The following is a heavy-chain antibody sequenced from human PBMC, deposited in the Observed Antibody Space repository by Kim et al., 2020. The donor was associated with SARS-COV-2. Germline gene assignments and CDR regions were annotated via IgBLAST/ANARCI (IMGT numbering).Heavy chain of an antibody. D-gene: IGHD5-18*01. CDR1: GGSISNNEW. V-gene: IGHV4-4*02. Sequence: SETLSLTCDVSGGSISNNEWWTWVRQPPGRGLEWIGEVSHSRGTNYNPSLQNRVIISVDKSKNYVSLSLSSVTAADTAVYYCARQGNIAYSYGYWGQGTLVTVSS. CDR2: VSHSRGT. CDR3: ARQGNIAYSYGY. J-gene: IGHJ4*02.